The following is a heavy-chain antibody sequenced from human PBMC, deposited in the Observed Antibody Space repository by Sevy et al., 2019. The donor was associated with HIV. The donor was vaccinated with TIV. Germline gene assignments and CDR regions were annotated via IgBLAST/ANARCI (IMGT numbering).Heavy chain of an antibody. V-gene: IGHV3-66*02. CDR2: IFSSGST. J-gene: IGHJ4*02. CDR1: GFTVNDKY. D-gene: IGHD6-19*01. Sequence: WGSLRLSCAISGFTVNDKYIIWVRQAPGKGLEWVSVIFSSGSTYYADSAKGRFTISRDNSKNTVYLNMNSLRAEDTAVYYCVSLFLSYRSGWSYFDYWGQGTLVTVSS. CDR3: VSLFLSYRSGWSYFDY.